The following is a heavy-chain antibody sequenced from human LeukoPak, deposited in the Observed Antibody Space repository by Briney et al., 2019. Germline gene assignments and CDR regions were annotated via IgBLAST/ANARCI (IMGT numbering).Heavy chain of an antibody. D-gene: IGHD4-17*01. CDR1: GFTFRNYA. J-gene: IGHJ4*02. CDR3: AKEGPDYGDYRSGDYFDF. CDR2: ISDVSSKT. Sequence: PGGSLRLSCAASGFTFRNYAMGWVRQAPGKGLECVSAISDVSSKTSYADSVKGRFTISRDYSKNTLYLQMNSLRAEDTAVYYCAKEGPDYGDYRSGDYFDFWGRGTLVTVSS. V-gene: IGHV3-23*01.